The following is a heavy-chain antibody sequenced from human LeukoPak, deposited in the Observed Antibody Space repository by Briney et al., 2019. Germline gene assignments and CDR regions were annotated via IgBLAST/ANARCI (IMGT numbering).Heavy chain of an antibody. CDR1: GFTFSGYA. CDR3: AKDRVEGLTGTTHY. V-gene: IGHV3-23*01. J-gene: IGHJ4*02. Sequence: PGGSLRLSCAASGFTFSGYAMSWVRQAPGKGLEWVSAISGSGGSTYYADSVKGRFTISRDNSKNTLYLQTNSLRAEDTAVYYCAKDRVEGLTGTTHYWGQGTLVTVSS. D-gene: IGHD1-14*01. CDR2: ISGSGGST.